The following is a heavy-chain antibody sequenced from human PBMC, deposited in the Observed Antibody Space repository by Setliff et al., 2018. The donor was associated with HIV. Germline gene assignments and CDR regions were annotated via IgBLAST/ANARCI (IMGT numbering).Heavy chain of an antibody. CDR1: GVSTSSSTYY. CDR2: IFYTGST. D-gene: IGHD6-19*01. Sequence: SETLSLTCSVSGVSTSSSTYYWGWIRQPPGKGLEWIGYIFYTGSTYYNPSLKSRVTISVDTSKDHFSLRLSHVTAADTAVYDCARQGAVTGHSFDYWGQGALVTVSS. CDR3: ARQGAVTGHSFDY. J-gene: IGHJ4*02. V-gene: IGHV4-39*01.